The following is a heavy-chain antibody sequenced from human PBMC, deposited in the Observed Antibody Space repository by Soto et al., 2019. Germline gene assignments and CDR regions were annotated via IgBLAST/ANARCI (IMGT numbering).Heavy chain of an antibody. J-gene: IGHJ4*02. Sequence: SETLSHTCTVSGGSISRYYWSWIRPPPGKGLEWIGYIYYSGSTNYNPSLKSRVTISVDTSKNQFSLKVSSVTAADTAVYYCARVGGAAADYFDYWGQGNLVTVSS. CDR1: GGSISRYY. CDR3: ARVGGAAADYFDY. V-gene: IGHV4-59*01. CDR2: IYYSGST. D-gene: IGHD6-13*01.